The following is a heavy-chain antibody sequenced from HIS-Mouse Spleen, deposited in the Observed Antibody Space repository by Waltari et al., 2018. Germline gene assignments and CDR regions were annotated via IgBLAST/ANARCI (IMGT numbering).Heavy chain of an antibody. D-gene: IGHD6-6*01. CDR3: ARGPWGARPFDY. J-gene: IGHJ4*02. CDR2: IYSGGST. CDR1: GFPCSSNS. V-gene: IGHV3-53*01. Sequence: EVPLVESGGGLIQPGGSLSPPCAASGFPCSSNSLSWVRQAPGKGLEWVSVIYSGGSTYYADSVKGRFTISRDNSKNTLYLQMNSLRAEDTAVYYCARGPWGARPFDYWGQGTLVTVSS.